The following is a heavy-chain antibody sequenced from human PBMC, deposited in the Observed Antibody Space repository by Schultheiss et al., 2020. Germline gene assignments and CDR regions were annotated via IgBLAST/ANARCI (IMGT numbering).Heavy chain of an antibody. V-gene: IGHV3-23*01. D-gene: IGHD6-13*01. CDR2: ISGSGGST. CDR3: ARTSAAGTFDP. J-gene: IGHJ5*02. CDR1: GFTFSSYA. Sequence: GVLILSCAASGFTFSSYAMSWVRQAPGKGLEWVSAISGSGGSTYYADSVKGRFTISRDNAKNSLYLQMNSLRAEDTAVYYCARTSAAGTFDPWGQGTLVTVSS.